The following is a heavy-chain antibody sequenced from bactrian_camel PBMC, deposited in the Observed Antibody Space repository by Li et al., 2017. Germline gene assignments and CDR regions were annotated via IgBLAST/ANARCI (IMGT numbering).Heavy chain of an antibody. CDR1: GISLRSAFC. J-gene: IGHJ4*01. D-gene: IGHD7*01. CDR3: AADFVNKQLARSYDY. V-gene: IGHV3-3*01. CDR2: LTSSGGSI. Sequence: HVQLVESGGGSVQAGESLRLSCAGTGISLRSAFCVGWFRQAPGKEREGVAVLTSSGGSIYYHDPVKGRFTISEDNDKNTLYLQMNSLKPEDTAMYYCAADFVNKQLARSYDYWGQGTQGT.